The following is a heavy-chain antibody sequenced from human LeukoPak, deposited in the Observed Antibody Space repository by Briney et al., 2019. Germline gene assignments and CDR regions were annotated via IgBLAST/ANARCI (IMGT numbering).Heavy chain of an antibody. CDR3: AKRASGSGTFLYYFDY. V-gene: IGHV3-23*01. D-gene: IGHD3-10*01. CDR2: ISNSGGST. Sequence: PGGSLRLSCAASGFTFSSYAMSWVRQAPGKGLEWVSVISNSGGSTFYADSVKGRFTISRDNSKNTLYLQMNSLRAEDTAVYYCAKRASGSGTFLYYFDYWGQGTLVTVSS. CDR1: GFTFSSYA. J-gene: IGHJ4*02.